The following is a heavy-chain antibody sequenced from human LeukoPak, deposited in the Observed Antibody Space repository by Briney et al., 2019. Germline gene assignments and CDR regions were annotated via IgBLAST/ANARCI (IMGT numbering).Heavy chain of an antibody. J-gene: IGHJ4*02. CDR2: VYSGGAT. V-gene: IGHV3-66*02. CDR1: GFTVSSNY. Sequence: GGSLRLSCAASGFTVSSNYMSWVRQAPGKGLEFVSVVYSGGATYYTDSLKGRFTISRDNSKNTVYLQMNSLRTEDTALYYCARGRVGGTYKLAYWGQGTLVTVSS. D-gene: IGHD1-26*01. CDR3: ARGRVGGTYKLAY.